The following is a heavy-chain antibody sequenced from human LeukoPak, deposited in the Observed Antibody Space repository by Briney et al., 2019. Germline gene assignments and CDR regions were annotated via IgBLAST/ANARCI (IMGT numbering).Heavy chain of an antibody. V-gene: IGHV3-69-1*01. D-gene: IGHD6-19*01. CDR2: ISSGSTI. CDR3: SGIAVAGIY. J-gene: IGHJ4*02. Sequence: GGSLRLSCAASGFTFSDYYMSWIRQAPGKGLEWVSYISSGSTIYYADSVKGRFTISRDNSKNTLYLQMNSLRTEDTAVYYCSGIAVAGIYWGQGTLVTVSS. CDR1: GFTFSDYY.